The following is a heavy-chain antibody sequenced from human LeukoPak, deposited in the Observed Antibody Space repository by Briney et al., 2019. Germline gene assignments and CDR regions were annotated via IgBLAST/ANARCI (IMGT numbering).Heavy chain of an antibody. CDR3: ARDYGSGYDSLFHFDY. CDR2: IYHSGST. CDR1: GGSISGGGYY. Sequence: SETLSLTCTVSGGSISGGGYYWSWIRQPPGKGLEWIGYIYHSGSTYYNPSLKSRVTISVDRSKNQFSLKLSSVTAADTAVYYCARDYGSGYDSLFHFDYWGQGTLVTVSS. V-gene: IGHV4-30-2*01. D-gene: IGHD5-12*01. J-gene: IGHJ4*02.